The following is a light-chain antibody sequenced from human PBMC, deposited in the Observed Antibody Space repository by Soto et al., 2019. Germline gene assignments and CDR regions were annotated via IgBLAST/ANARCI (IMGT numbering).Light chain of an antibody. CDR3: QSYDSTTVV. CDR2: EDN. J-gene: IGLJ3*02. Sequence: NFMLTQPHSVSECPGKTVTISCTRSSGNIASNYVQWYQQRPGSAPTTVIYEDNLRPSGVPDRFSGSIDSSSNSASLTVSGLKTEDEADYYCQSYDSTTVVFGGGTKLTVL. CDR1: SGNIASNY. V-gene: IGLV6-57*04.